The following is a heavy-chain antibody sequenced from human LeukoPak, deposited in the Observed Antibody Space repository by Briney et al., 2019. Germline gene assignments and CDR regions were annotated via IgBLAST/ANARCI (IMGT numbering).Heavy chain of an antibody. Sequence: PGGSLRLSCAASGFTFSSYSMNWVRQAPGKGLEWVSSISSSSSYIYYADSVKGRFTISRDNAKNSLYLQMNSLRAEDTAVYYCARFSRDDNWFDPWGQGTLVTVSS. CDR1: GFTFSSYS. CDR3: ARFSRDDNWFDP. D-gene: IGHD2/OR15-2a*01. CDR2: ISSSSSYI. V-gene: IGHV3-21*01. J-gene: IGHJ5*02.